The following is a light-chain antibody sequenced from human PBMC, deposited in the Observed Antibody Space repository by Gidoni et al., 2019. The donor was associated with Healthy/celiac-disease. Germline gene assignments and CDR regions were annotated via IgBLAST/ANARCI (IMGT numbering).Light chain of an antibody. CDR2: GAS. CDR3: QQSRT. Sequence: LAWYQQKPGQAPRLLIYGASSRATGIPDRFSGSGSGTDFTLTISRLEPEDFAVYYCQQSRTFGGGTKVEIK. J-gene: IGKJ4*01. V-gene: IGKV3-20*01.